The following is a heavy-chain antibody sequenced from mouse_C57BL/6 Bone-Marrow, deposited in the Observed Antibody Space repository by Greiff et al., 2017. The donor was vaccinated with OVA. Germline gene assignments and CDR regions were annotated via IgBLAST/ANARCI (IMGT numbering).Heavy chain of an antibody. CDR1: GYTFTSYW. D-gene: IGHD2-2*01. Sequence: QVQLQQPGAELVKPGASVKLSCKASGYTFTSYWMQWVKQRPGQGLEWIGEIDPSDSYTNYNQKFKGKATLTVDTSSSTAYMQLSSLTSEDSAVYYCAREVTSAYWGQGTTLTVSS. CDR2: IDPSDSYT. V-gene: IGHV1-50*01. J-gene: IGHJ2*01. CDR3: AREVTSAY.